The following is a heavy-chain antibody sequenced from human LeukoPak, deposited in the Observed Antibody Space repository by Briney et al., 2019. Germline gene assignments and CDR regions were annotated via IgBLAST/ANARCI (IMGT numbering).Heavy chain of an antibody. J-gene: IGHJ4*02. D-gene: IGHD2-15*01. Sequence: SETLSLTCTVSGGSISSYYWSWIRQPPGKGLEWIGYIYTSGSTNYNPSLKSRVTISVDTSKNQFSLKLSSVTAADTAVYYCARELSSGGLDYWGQGTLVTVSS. V-gene: IGHV4-4*09. CDR3: ARELSSGGLDY. CDR2: IYTSGST. CDR1: GGSISSYY.